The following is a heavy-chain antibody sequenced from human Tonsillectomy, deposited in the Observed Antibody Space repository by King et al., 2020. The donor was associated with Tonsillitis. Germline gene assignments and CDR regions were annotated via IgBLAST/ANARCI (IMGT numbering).Heavy chain of an antibody. CDR1: GYSFTSYG. J-gene: IGHJ4*02. CDR3: ARAAGRYDFWSGYYSDYFDY. CDR2: ISTYNGNT. Sequence: QLVQSGAEVTKPGASVKVSCKAFGYSFTSYGITWVRQAPGQGLEWMGWISTYNGNTNYAQKLQGRVTMTTDTSTSTAYMELRSLRSDDTAVYYCARAAGRYDFWSGYYSDYFDYWGQGTLVTVSS. D-gene: IGHD3-3*01. V-gene: IGHV1-18*04.